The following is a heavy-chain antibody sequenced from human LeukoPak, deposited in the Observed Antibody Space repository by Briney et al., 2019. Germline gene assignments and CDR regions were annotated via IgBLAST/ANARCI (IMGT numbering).Heavy chain of an antibody. CDR3: ARELAYGGNSPFDY. D-gene: IGHD4-23*01. J-gene: IGHJ4*02. Sequence: PSETLSLTCAVYGGSFSGYYWSWIRQPPGKGLEWIGEINHSGSTNYNPSLKSRVTISVDTSKNQFSLKLSSVTAADTAVYYCARELAYGGNSPFDYWGQGTLVTVSS. CDR2: INHSGST. V-gene: IGHV4-34*01. CDR1: GGSFSGYY.